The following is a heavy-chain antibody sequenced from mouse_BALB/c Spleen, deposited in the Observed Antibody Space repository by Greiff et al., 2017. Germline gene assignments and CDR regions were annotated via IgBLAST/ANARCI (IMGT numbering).Heavy chain of an antibody. CDR2: INPSTGYT. J-gene: IGHJ2*01. Sequence: QVQLKQSGAELAKPGASVKMSCKASGYTFTSYWMHWVKQRPGQGLEWIGYINPSTGYTEYNQKFKDKATLTADKSSSTAYMQLSSLTSEDSAVYYCARSRTDYFDYWGQGTTLTVSS. V-gene: IGHV1-7*01. CDR1: GYTFTSYW. CDR3: ARSRTDYFDY.